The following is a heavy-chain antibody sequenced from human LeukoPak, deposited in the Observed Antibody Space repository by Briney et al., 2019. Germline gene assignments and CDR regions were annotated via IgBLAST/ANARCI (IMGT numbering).Heavy chain of an antibody. CDR1: GGSISSSSYY. V-gene: IGHV4-39*01. CDR2: IYYSGST. Sequence: PSETLSLTCTVSGGSISSSSYYWGWIRQPPGKGLEWIGSIYYSGSTYYNPSLKSRVTISVDTSKNQFSLKLSSVTAADTAVYYCARRLYAYRPKSGFDYWGQGTLVTVSS. J-gene: IGHJ4*02. D-gene: IGHD2-8*01. CDR3: ARRLYAYRPKSGFDY.